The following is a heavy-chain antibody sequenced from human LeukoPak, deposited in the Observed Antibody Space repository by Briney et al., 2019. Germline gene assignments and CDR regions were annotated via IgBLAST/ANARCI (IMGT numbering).Heavy chain of an antibody. CDR3: ATQTLTGDHYYYGMDV. J-gene: IGHJ6*02. Sequence: ASVKVSCKASGYTFTSYGISWVRPAPGQGLEWMGWISAYNGNTNYAQKLQGRVTMTTDTSTSTAYMELRSLRSDDTAVYYCATQTLTGDHYYYGMDVWGQGTTVTVSS. CDR2: ISAYNGNT. CDR1: GYTFTSYG. D-gene: IGHD7-27*01. V-gene: IGHV1-18*01.